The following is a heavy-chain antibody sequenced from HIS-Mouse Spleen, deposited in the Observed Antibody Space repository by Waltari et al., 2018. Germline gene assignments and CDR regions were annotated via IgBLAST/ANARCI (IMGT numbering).Heavy chain of an antibody. Sequence: QLQLQESGPGLVKPSETLSLTCTVSGGSISSSSYYWGWIRQPPGTGLEWIVSIYYSGSTYYNPSLKSRVTISVDTSKNQFSLKLSSVTAADTAVYYCAREIPYSSSWYDWYFDLWGRGTLV. J-gene: IGHJ2*01. D-gene: IGHD6-13*01. CDR1: GGSISSSSYY. V-gene: IGHV4-39*07. CDR2: IYYSGST. CDR3: AREIPYSSSWYDWYFDL.